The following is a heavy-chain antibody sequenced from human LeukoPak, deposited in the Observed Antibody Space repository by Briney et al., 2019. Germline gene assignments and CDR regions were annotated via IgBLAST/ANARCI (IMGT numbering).Heavy chain of an antibody. Sequence: SETLSLTCAVYGGSFSGYYWSWIRQPPGKGLEWIGEINHSGGTNYNPSLKSRVTISVDTSKNQFSLKLSSVTAADTAVYYCASLARGGNWFDPWGQGTLVTVSS. CDR2: INHSGGT. CDR3: ASLARGGNWFDP. D-gene: IGHD6-6*01. CDR1: GGSFSGYY. V-gene: IGHV4-34*01. J-gene: IGHJ5*02.